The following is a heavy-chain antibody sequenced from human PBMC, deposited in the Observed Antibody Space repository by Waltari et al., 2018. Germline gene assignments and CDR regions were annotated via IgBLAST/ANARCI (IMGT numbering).Heavy chain of an antibody. CDR1: GFTFSSYS. D-gene: IGHD2-2*01. Sequence: EVQLVESGGGLVKPGGSLRLSCAASGFTFSSYSMNWVRQPPGKGLEWVSSISSSSSYIYYADSVKGRFTISRDNAKNSLYLQMNSLRAEDTAVYYCARVRVVPAAPAPAHDAFDIWGQGTMVTVSS. CDR2: ISSSSSYI. J-gene: IGHJ3*02. V-gene: IGHV3-21*01. CDR3: ARVRVVPAAPAPAHDAFDI.